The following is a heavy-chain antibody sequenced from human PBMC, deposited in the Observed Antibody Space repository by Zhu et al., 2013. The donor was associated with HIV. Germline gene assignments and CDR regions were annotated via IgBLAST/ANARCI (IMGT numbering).Heavy chain of an antibody. CDR2: IIPIFGTA. CDR1: GGTFSSYA. D-gene: IGHD3-10*01. V-gene: IGHV1-69*06. Sequence: QVQLVQSGAEVKKPGSSVKVSCKASGGTFSSYAISWVRQAPGQGLEWMGGIIPIFGTANYAQKFQGRVTITADKSTSTAYMELSSLRSEDTAVYYCASSTLLWFGELWWFDPWGQGTLVTVSS. CDR3: ASSTLLWFGELWWFDP. J-gene: IGHJ5*02.